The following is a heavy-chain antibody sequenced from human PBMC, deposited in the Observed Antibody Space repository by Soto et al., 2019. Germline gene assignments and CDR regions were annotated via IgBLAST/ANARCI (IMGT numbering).Heavy chain of an antibody. CDR3: AKDKSWESRAFDI. J-gene: IGHJ3*02. D-gene: IGHD1-26*01. CDR2: ISGNGGTI. CDR1: GFTFDDCA. Sequence: EMQLVESGGGLVQPGRSLRLSCAASGFTFDDCAMHWVRQAPGKGLEWVSGISGNGGTINYADSVKGRFTISRDNAKNSLYLQMHSLRPEDTALYYCAKDKSWESRAFDIWGLGTMVTVSS. V-gene: IGHV3-9*01.